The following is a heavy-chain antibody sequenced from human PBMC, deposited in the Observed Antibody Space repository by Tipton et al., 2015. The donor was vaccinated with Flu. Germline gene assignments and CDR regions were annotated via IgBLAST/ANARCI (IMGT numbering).Heavy chain of an antibody. V-gene: IGHV4-59*08. CDR3: ARGRLSLPLYHYGMDV. D-gene: IGHD2-21*02. Sequence: TLSLTCSVSGGAISPFYWSWVRQPPGKGLEWIGYIHYTGATDYTPSLRSRATISVDMSKNQLSLKLTSVTAADTAVYYCARGRLSLPLYHYGMDVWGQGTMVTVSS. CDR1: GGAISPFY. J-gene: IGHJ6*02. CDR2: IHYTGAT.